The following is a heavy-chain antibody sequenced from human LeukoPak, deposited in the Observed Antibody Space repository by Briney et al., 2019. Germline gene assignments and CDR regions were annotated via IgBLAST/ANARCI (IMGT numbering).Heavy chain of an antibody. CDR2: ISYDGTTNK. D-gene: IGHD3-22*01. CDR3: AKVSGYYDSSGYYKEDY. V-gene: IGHV3-30*18. J-gene: IGHJ4*02. CDR1: GFTFGAYG. Sequence: GRSLRLSCAASGFTFGAYGMHWVRQAPGKGLEWVAVISYDGTTNKYYADSVRGRFAISRDNSKNTLYLQMNSLRAEDTAVYYCAKVSGYYDSSGYYKEDYWGQGTLVTVSS.